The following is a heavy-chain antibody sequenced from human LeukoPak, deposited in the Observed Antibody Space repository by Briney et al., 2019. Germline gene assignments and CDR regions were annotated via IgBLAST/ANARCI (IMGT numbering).Heavy chain of an antibody. CDR3: AREMVRGAAGDY. CDR1: GYTFTGYY. CDR2: INPNSGGT. D-gene: IGHD3-10*01. Sequence: ASVKVSCKASGYTFTGYYMHWVRQAPGQGLEWMGWINPNSGGTNYAQKFQGRVTMTRDTSISTAYMELSRLRSDDTAVYYCAREMVRGAAGDYWGQGTLVTVSS. V-gene: IGHV1-2*02. J-gene: IGHJ4*02.